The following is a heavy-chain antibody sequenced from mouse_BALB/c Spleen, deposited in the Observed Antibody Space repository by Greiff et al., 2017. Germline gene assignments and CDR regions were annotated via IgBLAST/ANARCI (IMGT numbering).Heavy chain of an antibody. CDR2: IWRGGST. Sequence: QVQLQQSGPSLVQPSQSLSITCTVSGFSFTSYGVHWVRQSPGKGLEWLGVIWRGGSTDYNAAFMSRLSITKDNSKSQVFFKMNSLQADDTAIYYCAKQNGNLRYAMDYWGQGTSVTVSS. J-gene: IGHJ4*01. CDR1: GFSFTSYG. CDR3: AKQNGNLRYAMDY. D-gene: IGHD2-1*01. V-gene: IGHV2-5-1*01.